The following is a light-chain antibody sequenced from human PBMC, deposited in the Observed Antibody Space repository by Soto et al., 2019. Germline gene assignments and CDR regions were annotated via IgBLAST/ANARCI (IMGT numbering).Light chain of an antibody. CDR3: SSYTSSSTLV. V-gene: IGLV2-14*01. CDR2: EVN. J-gene: IGLJ2*01. CDR1: SSDVGGYNY. Sequence: QSVLTQPASVSGSPGQSITISCTGTSSDVGGYNYVSWYQQHPGQAPKLMIYEVNDRPSGVSNRFSGSKSGNTASLTISGLQAEDEADYYCSSYTSSSTLVFGGGTKLTVL.